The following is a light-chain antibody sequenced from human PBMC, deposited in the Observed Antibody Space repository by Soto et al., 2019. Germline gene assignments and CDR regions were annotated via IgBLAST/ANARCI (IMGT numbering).Light chain of an antibody. CDR3: QQYHRSPHWYA. CDR1: QNVNSNF. CDR2: AAS. Sequence: EIVLTQSPDTLSLSLGERATLSCRTSQNVNSNFLSWYQKKPGQAPRLLFYAASTRAAGVPGRFRGGGSGRYCTLTITTLALEDFGIYYCQQYHRSPHWYAFGQGT. V-gene: IGKV3-20*01. J-gene: IGKJ2*01.